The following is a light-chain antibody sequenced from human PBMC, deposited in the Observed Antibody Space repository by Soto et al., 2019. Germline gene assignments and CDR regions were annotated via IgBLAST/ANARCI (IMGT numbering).Light chain of an antibody. CDR3: QHRNNWPFT. J-gene: IGKJ4*01. Sequence: EIVLTQSPATLSLSPGDRATLSCRASQSVGAALGWYQQKRGQPPRLLIYDVFNRATAIPARFSASGSGTDFTLTISSLEPEDFAVYYCQHRNNWPFTFGGGTKVEIK. CDR1: QSVGAA. CDR2: DVF. V-gene: IGKV3-11*01.